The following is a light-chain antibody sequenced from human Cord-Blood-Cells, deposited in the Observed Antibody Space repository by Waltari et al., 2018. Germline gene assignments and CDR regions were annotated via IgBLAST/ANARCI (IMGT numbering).Light chain of an antibody. CDR1: SSNIGSNY. CDR2: RNN. CDR3: AAWDDSLSGWV. J-gene: IGLJ3*02. V-gene: IGLV1-47*01. Sequence: QSVLTQPPSASGTPGQRVTISCSGSSSNIGSNYVYWYQQLPGTAPKLLIYRNNQRPSGVTDRLSGSKSGTSASLAISGLRSEDEADYYCAAWDDSLSGWVFGGGTKLTVL.